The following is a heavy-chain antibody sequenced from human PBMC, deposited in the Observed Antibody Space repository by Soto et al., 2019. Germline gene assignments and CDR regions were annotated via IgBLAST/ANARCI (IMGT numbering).Heavy chain of an antibody. J-gene: IGHJ4*02. D-gene: IGHD2-15*01. CDR2: MSGFNGNT. V-gene: IGHV1-18*01. CDR1: GYTFSRYG. CDR3: AKDQASGQGSFDS. Sequence: GASVKVSCKASGYTFSRYGISWVRQAPGQGLEWMGWMSGFNGNTKESEKLQGRVTLTTDTAANTAHMELRGLRSDDTAVYYCAKDQASGQGSFDSWGQGTLVTVSS.